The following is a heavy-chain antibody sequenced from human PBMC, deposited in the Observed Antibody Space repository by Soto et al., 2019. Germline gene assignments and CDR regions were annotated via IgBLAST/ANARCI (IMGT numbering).Heavy chain of an antibody. J-gene: IGHJ4*02. D-gene: IGHD6-13*01. Sequence: QVQLVQSGAEVKQPGSSVKVSCKASGGTFSSYAISWVRQAPGQGLEWMGGIIPIFGTANYAQKLQDRVTMNGDESTSTAYMELSRLRSEDSVGYYCASSPGIAAPGVNDFDYWGQGTLVTVSS. CDR1: GGTFSSYA. CDR3: ASSPGIAAPGVNDFDY. CDR2: IIPIFGTA. V-gene: IGHV1-69*01.